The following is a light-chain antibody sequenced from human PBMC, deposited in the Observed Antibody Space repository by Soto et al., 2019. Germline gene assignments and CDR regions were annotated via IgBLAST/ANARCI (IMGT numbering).Light chain of an antibody. CDR3: QQRTNWPPFS. CDR1: QSVSNNY. V-gene: IGKV3-11*01. J-gene: IGKJ2*03. CDR2: GAS. Sequence: ESVLTQSPGPLSLSPGERATLSCRASQSVSNNYLAWYQQKPGQAPRLLIYGASNRATGVPARFSGSGSGTDFTLTISSLEPEDFALYYCQQRTNWPPFSFGHAT.